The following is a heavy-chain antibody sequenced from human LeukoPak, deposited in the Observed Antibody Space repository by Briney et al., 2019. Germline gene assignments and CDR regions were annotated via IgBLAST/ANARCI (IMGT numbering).Heavy chain of an antibody. D-gene: IGHD3-3*01. CDR2: IYYSGST. V-gene: IGHV4-59*01. Sequence: SETLSLTCTVSGGSISSYYWSWIRQPPGKGLEWIGYIYYSGSTNYNPSLKSRVTISVDTSKNQFSLKLSSVTAADTAVYYCARGEVIIRGWFDPWGQGTLVTVSS. J-gene: IGHJ5*02. CDR1: GGSISSYY. CDR3: ARGEVIIRGWFDP.